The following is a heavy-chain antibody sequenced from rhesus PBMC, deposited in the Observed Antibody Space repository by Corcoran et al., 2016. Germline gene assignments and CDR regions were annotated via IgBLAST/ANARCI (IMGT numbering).Heavy chain of an antibody. Sequence: QLQLPASGPGLVKPSETLSVTCAVSGCSISICYWSWLRQAPGKGLEWMGYIDGSGSSTDYTPSLKSRVTLSVDTSKNQLSLKLSSVTAADTAVYYCARLNTVTAPYYGLDSWGQGVVVTVSS. D-gene: IGHD4-23*01. CDR2: IDGSGSST. V-gene: IGHV4-169*01. CDR1: GCSISICY. J-gene: IGHJ6*01. CDR3: ARLNTVTAPYYGLDS.